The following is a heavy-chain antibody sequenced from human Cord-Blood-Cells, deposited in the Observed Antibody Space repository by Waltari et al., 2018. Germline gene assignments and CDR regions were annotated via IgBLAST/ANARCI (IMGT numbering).Heavy chain of an antibody. V-gene: IGHV3-21*01. CDR1: GLPFSSYS. CDR2: ISSSSSYI. D-gene: IGHD2-8*01. Sequence: EVQLVESGGGLVKPGGSLRLSCAASGLPFSSYSMNWVRQAPGKGLEWVSSISSSSSYIYYADSVKGRFTISRDNAKNSLYLQMNSLRAEDTAVYYCARGYCTNGVCYFDYWGQGTLVTVSS. J-gene: IGHJ4*02. CDR3: ARGYCTNGVCYFDY.